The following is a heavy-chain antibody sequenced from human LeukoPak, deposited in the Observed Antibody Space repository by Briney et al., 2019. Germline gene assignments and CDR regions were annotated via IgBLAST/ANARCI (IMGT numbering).Heavy chain of an antibody. V-gene: IGHV4-34*01. CDR3: ARGSRNYGMDV. CDR2: INHSGST. CDR1: GGSFSGYY. Sequence: SETLSLTCVVYGGSFSGYYWSWIRQPPGKGLEWIGEINHSGSTNYNPSLKSRVTISVDTSKNQFSLKLSSVTAADTAVYYCARGSRNYGMDVWGKGTTVTVSS. J-gene: IGHJ6*04.